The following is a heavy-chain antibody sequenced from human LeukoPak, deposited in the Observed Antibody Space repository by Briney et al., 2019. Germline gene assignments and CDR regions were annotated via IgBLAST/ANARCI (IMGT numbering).Heavy chain of an antibody. J-gene: IGHJ6*03. CDR2: IYYSGST. CDR3: ARAPTHPYYDFWSGPYYMDV. Sequence: SETLSLTCTVSGGSISSYYWSWIRQPPGKGLEWIGYIYYSGSTNYNPSLKSRVTISVDTSKNQFSLKLSSVTAADTAVYYCARAPTHPYYDFWSGPYYMDVWGKGTTVTVSS. CDR1: GGSISSYY. D-gene: IGHD3-3*01. V-gene: IGHV4-59*01.